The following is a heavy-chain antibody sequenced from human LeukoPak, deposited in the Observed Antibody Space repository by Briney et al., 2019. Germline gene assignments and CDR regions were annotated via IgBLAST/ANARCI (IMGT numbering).Heavy chain of an antibody. J-gene: IGHJ3*02. CDR1: GFTFSSYS. CDR2: ISSSSSYI. CDR3: ARGSRPITMIDDAFDI. Sequence: GGSLRLSCAASGFTFSSYSMNWVRQAPGKGLEWVSSISSSSSYICYADSVKGRFTISRDNAKNSLYLQMNSLRAEDTAVYYCARGSRPITMIDDAFDIWGQGTMVTVSS. V-gene: IGHV3-21*01. D-gene: IGHD3-22*01.